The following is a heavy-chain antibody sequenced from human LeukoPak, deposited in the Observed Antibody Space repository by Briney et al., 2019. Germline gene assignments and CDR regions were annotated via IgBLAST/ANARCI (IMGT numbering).Heavy chain of an antibody. J-gene: IGHJ4*02. CDR3: AKAKVYDFWSGYALDY. CDR2: ISGSGGST. CDR1: GFTFSSYA. Sequence: PGGSLRLSWAASGFTFSSYAMSWVRQAPGKGLEWVSAISGSGGSTYYADSVKGRFTISRDNSKNTLYLQMNSLRAEDTAVYYCAKAKVYDFWSGYALDYWGQGTLVTVSS. D-gene: IGHD3-3*01. V-gene: IGHV3-23*01.